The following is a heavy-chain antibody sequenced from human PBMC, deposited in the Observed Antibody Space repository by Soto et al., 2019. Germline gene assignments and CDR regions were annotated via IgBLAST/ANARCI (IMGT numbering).Heavy chain of an antibody. CDR3: ARGYGRNVDY. J-gene: IGHJ4*02. D-gene: IGHD1-1*01. V-gene: IGHV4-34*01. CDR2: INHRGST. CDR1: GGSVSCYY. Sequence: QVQLQQWGAGLLKPSETLSLNCAVYGGSVSCYYWHWIRQPPGKGLEWIGEINHRGSTNYNPSLKSRVTISVDTSKNQCSLKLSSVTAADTAVYYCARGYGRNVDYWGQGTLVTVSS.